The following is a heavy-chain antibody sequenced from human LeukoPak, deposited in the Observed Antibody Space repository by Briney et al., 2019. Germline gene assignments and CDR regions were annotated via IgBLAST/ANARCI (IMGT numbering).Heavy chain of an antibody. V-gene: IGHV3-23*01. CDR2: ISGSGDRT. Sequence: GGSLRLSRAASGFTFSNYAMSWVRQAPGKGLEWVSAISGSGDRTYHADSVKGRFTISRDNSKNTLYLHMNSLRAEDTAVYYCAKGYYGSGSYGWFDPWGQGTLVTVSS. D-gene: IGHD3-10*01. J-gene: IGHJ5*02. CDR3: AKGYYGSGSYGWFDP. CDR1: GFTFSNYA.